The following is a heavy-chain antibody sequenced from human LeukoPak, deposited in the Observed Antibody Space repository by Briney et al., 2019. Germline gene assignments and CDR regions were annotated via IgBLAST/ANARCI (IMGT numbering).Heavy chain of an antibody. V-gene: IGHV3-74*01. CDR2: INSDGSST. CDR3: ASEDNYYYYGMDV. CDR1: GFTFSSYW. Sequence: GGSLRLSCAASGFTFSSYWMHWVRQAPGKGLVWVSRINSDGSSTSYADSVKGRFTISRDNAKNTLYLQMNSLRAEDTAVYYCASEDNYYYYGMDVWGQGTTVTVSS. J-gene: IGHJ6*02.